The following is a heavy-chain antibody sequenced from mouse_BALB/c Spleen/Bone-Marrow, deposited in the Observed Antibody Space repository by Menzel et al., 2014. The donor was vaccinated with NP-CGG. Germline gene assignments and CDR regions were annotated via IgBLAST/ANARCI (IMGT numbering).Heavy chain of an antibody. Sequence: QLQQSGAELVRSGASVKLSCTASGFNIKDYYMHWVKQRPEQGLEWIGWIDPENGDTEYAPKFQGKATMTADTSSNTAYLQLSSLTSEDTAVYYCNEGYGNYGYWVQGTTLTVSS. J-gene: IGHJ2*01. CDR2: IDPENGDT. CDR1: GFNIKDYY. CDR3: NEGYGNYGY. D-gene: IGHD2-10*02. V-gene: IGHV14-4*02.